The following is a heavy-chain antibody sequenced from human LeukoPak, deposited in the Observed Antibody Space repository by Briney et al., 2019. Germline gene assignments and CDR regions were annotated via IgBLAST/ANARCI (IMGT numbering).Heavy chain of an antibody. CDR2: INPNSGDT. CDR1: GYTLTGYY. V-gene: IGHV1-2*02. J-gene: IGHJ3*02. D-gene: IGHD2-21*02. CDR3: VRSGMVTPYDAFDI. Sequence: GTSVKVYCKASGYTLTGYYMHWVRQAPGQGFEWMGWINPNSGDTNYAQKFQGRVTLTRDTSISTAYMELSRLRSDDTAVYYCVRSGMVTPYDAFDIWGQGTMVTVSS.